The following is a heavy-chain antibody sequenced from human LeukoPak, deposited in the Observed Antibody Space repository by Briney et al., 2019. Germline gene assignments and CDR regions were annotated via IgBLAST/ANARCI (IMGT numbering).Heavy chain of an antibody. CDR2: ISGSGGST. CDR1: GFTFSSYG. CDR3: AKKGRYYGFSAYYFDY. Sequence: GGTLRLSCAASGFTFSSYGMSWVRRAPGKGLEWVSAISGSGGSTYCADSVKGRFTISRDNSKNTLYLQMNSLRAEDTAVYYCAKKGRYYGFSAYYFDYWGQGTLVTVSS. D-gene: IGHD3-10*01. V-gene: IGHV3-23*01. J-gene: IGHJ4*02.